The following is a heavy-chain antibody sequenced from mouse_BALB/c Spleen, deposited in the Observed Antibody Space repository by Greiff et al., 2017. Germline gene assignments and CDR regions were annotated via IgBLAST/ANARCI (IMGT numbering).Heavy chain of an antibody. J-gene: IGHJ4*01. CDR3: NAAPLLRLRYAMDY. Sequence: EVQLQESGAELVRSGASVKLSCTASGFNIKDYYMHWVKQRPEQGLEWIGWIDPENGDTEYAPKFQGKATMTADTSSNTAYLQLSSLTSEDTAVYYGNAAPLLRLRYAMDYWGQGTSVTVSS. CDR2: IDPENGDT. CDR1: GFNIKDYY. D-gene: IGHD1-2*01. V-gene: IGHV14-4*02.